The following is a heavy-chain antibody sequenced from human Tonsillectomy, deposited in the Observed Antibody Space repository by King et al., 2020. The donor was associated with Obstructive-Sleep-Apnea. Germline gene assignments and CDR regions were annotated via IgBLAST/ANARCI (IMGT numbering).Heavy chain of an antibody. Sequence: VQLVESGGGVVQPGRSLRLSCAASGFTFSSYGMHWVRQAPGKGLEWVAVISYDGSNKYYADSVKGRFTISRDNSKNTLYLQMNSLRAEDTAVYYCAKVPFTFGGVIVSYGMDVWGQGTTVTVSS. CDR2: ISYDGSNK. CDR3: AKVPFTFGGVIVSYGMDV. V-gene: IGHV3-30*18. CDR1: GFTFSSYG. D-gene: IGHD3-16*02. J-gene: IGHJ6*02.